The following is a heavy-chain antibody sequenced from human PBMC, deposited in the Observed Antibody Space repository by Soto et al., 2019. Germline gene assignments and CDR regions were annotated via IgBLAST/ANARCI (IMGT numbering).Heavy chain of an antibody. V-gene: IGHV1-18*04. CDR1: GYTFTSYG. Sequence: ASVKVSCKASGYTFTSYGISWVRQAPGQGLEWMGWISAYNGNTNYAQKLQGRVTMTTDTSTSTAYMELRSLRSDDTAVYYCARMSGTNWVTAYGYWGQGTLVTVSS. D-gene: IGHD2-21*02. CDR3: ARMSGTNWVTAYGY. CDR2: ISAYNGNT. J-gene: IGHJ4*02.